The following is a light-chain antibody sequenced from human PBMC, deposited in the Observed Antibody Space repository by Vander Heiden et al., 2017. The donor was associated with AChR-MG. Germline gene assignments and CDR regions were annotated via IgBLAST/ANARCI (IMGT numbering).Light chain of an antibody. Sequence: VMPQSPASLAVSLGERATINCKSSQSVLYSSNNKNYLAWYQQKPGQPPKLLIYWASTRESGVPDRFSGSGSGTDFTLTISSLQAEDVAVYYCQQYYSTPWTFGQGTKVEIK. J-gene: IGKJ1*01. V-gene: IGKV4-1*01. CDR3: QQYYSTPWT. CDR1: QSVLYSSNNKNY. CDR2: WAS.